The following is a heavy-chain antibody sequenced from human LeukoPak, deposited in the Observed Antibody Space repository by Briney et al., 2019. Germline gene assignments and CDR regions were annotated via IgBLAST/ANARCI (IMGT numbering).Heavy chain of an antibody. CDR1: GGSISSYY. J-gene: IGHJ4*02. D-gene: IGHD6-19*01. CDR2: IYHSGST. CDR3: ARDPGYSSEALDY. V-gene: IGHV4-59*12. Sequence: SETLSLTCTVSGGSISSYYWSWIRQPPGKGLEWIGYIYHSGSTYYNPSLKSRVTISVDRSKNQFSLKLSSVTAADTAVYYCARDPGYSSEALDYWGQGTLVTVSS.